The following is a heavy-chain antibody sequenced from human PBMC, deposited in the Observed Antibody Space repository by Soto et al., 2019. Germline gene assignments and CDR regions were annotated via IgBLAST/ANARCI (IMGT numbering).Heavy chain of an antibody. CDR2: INHSGST. J-gene: IGHJ5*02. V-gene: IGHV4-34*01. CDR1: GGSFSGYY. D-gene: IGHD2-15*01. Sequence: PSETLSLTCAVYGGSFSGYYWIWIRQPPGKGLEWIGEINHSGSTNYNPSLKSRVTISVDTSKNQFSLKLSSVTAADTAVYYCARVSPPAVVVVVAAIYWFDPWGQGTLVTVSS. CDR3: ARVSPPAVVVVVAAIYWFDP.